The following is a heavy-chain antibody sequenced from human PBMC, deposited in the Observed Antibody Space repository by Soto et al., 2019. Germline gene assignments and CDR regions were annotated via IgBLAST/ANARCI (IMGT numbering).Heavy chain of an antibody. CDR2: ISYDGSNK. CDR1: GFTFSSYA. Sequence: LGGSLRLSCAASGFTFSSYAMHWVRQAPGKGLEWVAVISYDGSNKYYADSVKGRFTISRDNSKNTLYLQMNSLRAEDTAVYYCARDEYYGSGSYYRPYYYGMDVWGQGTTVTVSS. CDR3: ARDEYYGSGSYYRPYYYGMDV. D-gene: IGHD3-10*01. V-gene: IGHV3-30-3*01. J-gene: IGHJ6*02.